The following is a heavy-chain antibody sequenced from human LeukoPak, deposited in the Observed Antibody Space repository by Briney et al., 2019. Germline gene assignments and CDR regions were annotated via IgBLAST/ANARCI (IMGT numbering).Heavy chain of an antibody. J-gene: IGHJ3*02. D-gene: IGHD6-19*01. Sequence: PGGSLRLSCAASRFTFSSYNMNWVRQAPGKGLEWVSSISSSSYIYYADSMKGRFTISRDNAKNSLYLQMNSLRAEDTAVYYCATDLPQPTSGWFESPGAAFDIWGQGTMVTVSS. CDR1: RFTFSSYN. CDR3: ATDLPQPTSGWFESPGAAFDI. V-gene: IGHV3-21*01. CDR2: ISSSSYI.